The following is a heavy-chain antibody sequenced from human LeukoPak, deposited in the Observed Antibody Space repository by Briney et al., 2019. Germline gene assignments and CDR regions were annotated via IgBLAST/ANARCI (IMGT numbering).Heavy chain of an antibody. CDR3: ARIKYNSNWWEAFDI. V-gene: IGHV3-7*04. CDR2: IRQDGSEK. CDR1: GFTFSRYW. D-gene: IGHD6-13*01. J-gene: IGHJ3*02. Sequence: GGSLRLSCAASGFTFSRYWLNWVRLAPGKGLEWVANIRQDGSEKYYVDSVKGRFTISRDNAKNSLSMQMNSLRAEDTAMNYCARIKYNSNWWEAFDIWGQGTMVTVSS.